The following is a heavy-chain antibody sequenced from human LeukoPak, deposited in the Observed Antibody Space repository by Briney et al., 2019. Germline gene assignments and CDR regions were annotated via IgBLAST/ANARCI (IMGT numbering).Heavy chain of an antibody. CDR3: ARAGVVVTAIHAY. V-gene: IGHV3-21*05. J-gene: IGHJ4*02. Sequence: GGSLRLSCAASGFTFSSYGMHWVRQAPGKGLEWVSYISSSSTYTNYADSVKGRFTISRDNAKNSLYLQMNSLRAEDTAVYYCARAGVVVTAIHAYWGQGTLVTVSS. CDR2: ISSSSTYT. D-gene: IGHD2-21*02. CDR1: GFTFSSYG.